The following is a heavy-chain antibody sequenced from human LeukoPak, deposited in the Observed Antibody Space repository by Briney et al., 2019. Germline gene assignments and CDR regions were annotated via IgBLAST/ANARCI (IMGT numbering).Heavy chain of an antibody. CDR3: AKGLSIAARPDYFYYYAMDV. Sequence: SGGSLRLSCVASGFTFSSYAMSWVRRAPGKGLEWVSGISAGGGATYYANSVKGRFTISRDNSKNTLYLRVNSLRAEDTAIYYCAKGLSIAARPDYFYYYAMDVWGQGTTVSVSS. CDR1: GFTFSSYA. D-gene: IGHD6-6*01. CDR2: ISAGGGAT. V-gene: IGHV3-23*01. J-gene: IGHJ6*02.